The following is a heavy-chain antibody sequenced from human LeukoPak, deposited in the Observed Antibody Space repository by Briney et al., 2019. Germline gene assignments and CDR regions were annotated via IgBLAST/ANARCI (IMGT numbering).Heavy chain of an antibody. D-gene: IGHD3-22*01. Sequence: SETLSLTRAVSGGSISSGGYSWSWIRQPPGKGLEWIGYIYHSGSTYYNPSLKSRVTISVDRSKNQFSLKLSSVTAADTAVYFCAREVHEWYSDRSGYQSSYYFDSWGLGTLVTVSS. CDR1: GGSISSGGYS. J-gene: IGHJ4*02. CDR3: AREVHEWYSDRSGYQSSYYFDS. V-gene: IGHV4-30-2*01. CDR2: IYHSGST.